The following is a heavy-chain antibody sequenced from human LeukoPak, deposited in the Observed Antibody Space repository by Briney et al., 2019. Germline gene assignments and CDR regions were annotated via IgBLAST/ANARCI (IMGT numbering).Heavy chain of an antibody. CDR1: GYTFTSYG. CDR3: ARYCSSTSCLKVKVDAFDI. Sequence: GASVRVSCKASGYTFTSYGISWVRQAPGRGLEWMGWISAYSNNTNYAQKFQGRVTMTTDTSTSTAYMELRSLTSDDTGVYYCARYCSSTSCLKVKVDAFDIWGQGTMVTVSS. D-gene: IGHD2-2*01. V-gene: IGHV1-18*01. CDR2: ISAYSNNT. J-gene: IGHJ3*02.